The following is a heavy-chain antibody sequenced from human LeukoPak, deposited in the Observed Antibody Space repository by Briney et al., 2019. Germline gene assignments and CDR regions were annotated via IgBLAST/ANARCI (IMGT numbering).Heavy chain of an antibody. CDR3: AKVIAYCGGDCPFDY. D-gene: IGHD2-21*02. V-gene: IGHV3-9*01. CDR1: GFTFDDYA. CDR2: ISWNSGSI. J-gene: IGHJ4*02. Sequence: GGSLRLSCAASGFTFDDYAMHWVRQAPGKGLEWVSGISWNSGSIGYADSVKGRFTTSRDNAKNSLYLQMNSLRAEDTALYYCAKVIAYCGGDCPFDYWGQGTLVTVSS.